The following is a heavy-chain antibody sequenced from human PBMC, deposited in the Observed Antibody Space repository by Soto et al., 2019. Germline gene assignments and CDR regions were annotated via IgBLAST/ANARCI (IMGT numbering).Heavy chain of an antibody. CDR1: GFTFSTFD. D-gene: IGHD3-10*01. V-gene: IGHV3-13*01. CDR3: ARGRSFSYDSTPPPMFDP. CDR2: IGTLSDT. J-gene: IGHJ5*02. Sequence: GSLRLSCAGSGFTFSTFDIHWVRQAPGKGLEWVSGIGTLSDTFYAASVQGRLTISRQNAKNSVYLQMNSLRAGDTAFYYCARGRSFSYDSTPPPMFDPWGQGTLVNVSS.